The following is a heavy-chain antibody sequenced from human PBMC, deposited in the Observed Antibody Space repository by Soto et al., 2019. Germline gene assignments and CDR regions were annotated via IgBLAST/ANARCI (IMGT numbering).Heavy chain of an antibody. CDR1: GFTFSSYA. CDR2: ISGSGGST. J-gene: IGHJ6*02. Sequence: GGSLRLSCAASGFTFSSYAMSWVRQAPGKGLEWVSAISGSGGSTYYADSVKGRFTISRDNSKNTLYLQMNSLRAEDTAVYYCAKNLISVTTFGYYYGMDVWGQGTTVTVSS. CDR3: AKNLISVTTFGYYYGMDV. V-gene: IGHV3-23*01. D-gene: IGHD4-17*01.